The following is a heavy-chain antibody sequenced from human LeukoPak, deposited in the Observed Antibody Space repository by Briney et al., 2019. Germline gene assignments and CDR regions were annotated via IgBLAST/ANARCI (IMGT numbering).Heavy chain of an antibody. CDR2: INPEKRDT. J-gene: IGHJ4*02. V-gene: IGHV1-2*02. Sequence: ASVKVSCKASGYTFTGYAIHWVRQAPGQGLEWMGGINPEKRDTGYAHKFPGRVTMPSDTSLSTAYLELRSLRSDDTAVYYCAKKVRGPSHPLDFWGQGTLVTVSS. CDR3: AKKVRGPSHPLDF. CDR1: GYTFTGYA. D-gene: IGHD5-12*01.